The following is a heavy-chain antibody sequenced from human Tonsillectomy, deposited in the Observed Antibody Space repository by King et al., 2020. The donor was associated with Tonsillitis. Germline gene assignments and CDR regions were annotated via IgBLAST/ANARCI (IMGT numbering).Heavy chain of an antibody. D-gene: IGHD1-26*01. J-gene: IGHJ3*02. CDR1: GYPLTSHG. CDR3: ARESRAKNSGIYGGIDI. CDR2: ISGYNGDT. V-gene: IGHV1-18*04. Sequence: QLVQSGGEVKKPGASVKVSCQASGYPLTSHGISWVRQAPGQGLEWMGWISGYNGDTNYARKLQGRVTMTTDTSTSTAYMELRSLRSDDTALYFCARESRAKNSGIYGGIDIWGQGTRVTVSS.